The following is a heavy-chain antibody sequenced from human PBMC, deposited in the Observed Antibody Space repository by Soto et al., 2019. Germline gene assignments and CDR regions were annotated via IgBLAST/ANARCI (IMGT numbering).Heavy chain of an antibody. J-gene: IGHJ6*04. D-gene: IGHD7-27*01. Sequence: QVQLVHSGAEVKKPGSSVKVSCKASGGTFSSYATSWVRQAPGQGLEWMGGIIPIFGPANYARKFQDRVTITADESTSTSYRELSVLRSDDSAVYYCSSGRPSTWHLGLPFHDYGMDVWANGTTVTVAS. CDR2: IIPIFGPA. V-gene: IGHV1-69*01. CDR3: SSGRPSTWHLGLPFHDYGMDV. CDR1: GGTFSSYA.